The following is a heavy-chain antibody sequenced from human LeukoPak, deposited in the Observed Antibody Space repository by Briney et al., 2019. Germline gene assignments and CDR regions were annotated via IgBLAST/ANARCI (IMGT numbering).Heavy chain of an antibody. CDR3: ARSFWYGSGYPNYFDY. V-gene: IGHV4-4*07. J-gene: IGHJ4*02. CDR2: IYTSGST. D-gene: IGHD3-22*01. CDR1: GGSISSYY. Sequence: SETLSLTCTVSGGSISSYYWSWIRQPAGKGLEWIGRIYTSGSTNYNPSLKSRVTISVGKSKNQFSLKLSSVTAADTAVYYCARSFWYGSGYPNYFDYWGQGTLVTVSS.